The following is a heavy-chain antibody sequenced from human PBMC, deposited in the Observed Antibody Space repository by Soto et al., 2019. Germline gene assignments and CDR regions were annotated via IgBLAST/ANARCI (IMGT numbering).Heavy chain of an antibody. Sequence: PGGSLRLSCAASGFTFSDYYMSWIRQAPGKGLEWVSYISSSGSTIYYADSVKGRFTISRDNAKNSLYLQVNSLRAEDTAVYYCARDPAPYIAAADSRFDYWGQGTLVTVSS. V-gene: IGHV3-11*01. CDR3: ARDPAPYIAAADSRFDY. J-gene: IGHJ4*02. CDR1: GFTFSDYY. D-gene: IGHD6-13*01. CDR2: ISSSGSTI.